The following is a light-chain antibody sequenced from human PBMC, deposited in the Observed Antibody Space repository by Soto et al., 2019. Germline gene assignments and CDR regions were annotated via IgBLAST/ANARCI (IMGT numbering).Light chain of an antibody. CDR1: SSNIGSNY. Sequence: QSALTQPPSASGTPGQRVTISCSGSSSNIGSNYVYWYQQLPGTAPKLLIYSNNQRPSGVPDRFSGSKSGTSASLAISGLRSEDQAHYYCAAWDDSVSGNVFGTGTKVTVL. J-gene: IGLJ1*01. CDR3: AAWDDSVSGNV. CDR2: SNN. V-gene: IGLV1-47*02.